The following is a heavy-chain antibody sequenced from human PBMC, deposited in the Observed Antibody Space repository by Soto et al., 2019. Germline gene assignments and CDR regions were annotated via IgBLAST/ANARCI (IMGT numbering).Heavy chain of an antibody. Sequence: QVQLQESGPGLVKPSETLSLICTVSGGSISSYYWNWIRQSPGKGLEWIASLDYSGTTNYNPSLKSRITTSVDPSKKQFSLKMRSVTAADTAVYYCARDSFPPYSSSSKGFDYWGQGGLVTVST. D-gene: IGHD6-6*01. CDR2: LDYSGTT. J-gene: IGHJ4*02. CDR3: ARDSFPPYSSSSKGFDY. V-gene: IGHV4-59*01. CDR1: GGSISSYY.